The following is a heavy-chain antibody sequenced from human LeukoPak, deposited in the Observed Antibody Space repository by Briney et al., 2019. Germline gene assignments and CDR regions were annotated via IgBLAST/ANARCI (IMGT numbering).Heavy chain of an antibody. Sequence: GESLKISCKGSGYSFTSYWIGWVRQMPGKGLEWMGIIYPGDSDTRYSPSFQGQVTISADKSISTAYLQWSSLKASDTAMYYCARPLNSANYWVAGFDIWGQGTMVTVS. J-gene: IGHJ3*02. CDR1: GYSFTSYW. CDR2: IYPGDSDT. CDR3: ARPLNSANYWVAGFDI. V-gene: IGHV5-51*01. D-gene: IGHD1-26*01.